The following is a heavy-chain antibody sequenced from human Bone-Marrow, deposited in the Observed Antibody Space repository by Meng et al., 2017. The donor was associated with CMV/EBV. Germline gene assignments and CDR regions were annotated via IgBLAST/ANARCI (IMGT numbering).Heavy chain of an antibody. CDR2: IYSGGST. D-gene: IGHD4-23*01. CDR3: ARTLYGGNPRFDY. Sequence: LSCAVSGFTVSSNYMSWVRQAPGKGLEWVSAIYSGGSTYYADSVKGRFTISRDNSKNTLYLQMNSLRGEDTAVYYCARTLYGGNPRFDYWGQGTLVTVS. CDR1: GFTVSSNY. V-gene: IGHV3-66*01. J-gene: IGHJ4*02.